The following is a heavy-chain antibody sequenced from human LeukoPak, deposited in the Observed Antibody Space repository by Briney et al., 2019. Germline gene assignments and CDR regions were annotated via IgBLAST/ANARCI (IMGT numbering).Heavy chain of an antibody. Sequence: ASVKVSCKASGGTFSSYAISWVRQAPGQGLEWMGGIIPIFGTANYAQKFQGRVTITADESTSTAYMELSSLRSEDTAVYYCARVGYCSGGSCYLTDYWGQGTLVTVSS. V-gene: IGHV1-69*13. CDR3: ARVGYCSGGSCYLTDY. J-gene: IGHJ4*02. CDR2: IIPIFGTA. D-gene: IGHD2-15*01. CDR1: GGTFSSYA.